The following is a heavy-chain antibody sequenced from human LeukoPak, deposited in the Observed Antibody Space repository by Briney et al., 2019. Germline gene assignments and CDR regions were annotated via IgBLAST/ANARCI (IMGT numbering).Heavy chain of an antibody. J-gene: IGHJ6*03. D-gene: IGHD6-13*01. CDR2: INPDSGDT. Sequence: ASVKVSCKASGYTFTGYYMHWVRQAPGQGLEWMGWINPDSGDTNYAQKFQGRVTMTRDTSIRTVYMELSRLTSDDTAVYYCARDRVPGIAAAGDFRYMDVWGKGTTVTISS. CDR1: GYTFTGYY. V-gene: IGHV1-2*02. CDR3: ARDRVPGIAAAGDFRYMDV.